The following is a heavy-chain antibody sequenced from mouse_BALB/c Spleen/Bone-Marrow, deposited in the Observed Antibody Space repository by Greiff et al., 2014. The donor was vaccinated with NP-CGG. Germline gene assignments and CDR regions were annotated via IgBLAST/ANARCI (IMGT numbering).Heavy chain of an antibody. Sequence: EVLLVQSGGGLVQPGCSLRLSCATSGFTFTDYYMSWVRQPPGKALEWLGFIRHKANGYTTEYSASVKGRFTISRDNSHSILYLQMNTLRGEDSATYYCAVRGITTATGAMDYWGQGTSVTVSS. CDR3: AVRGITTATGAMDY. V-gene: IGHV7-3*02. D-gene: IGHD1-2*01. CDR1: GFTFTDYY. J-gene: IGHJ4*01. CDR2: IRHKANGYTT.